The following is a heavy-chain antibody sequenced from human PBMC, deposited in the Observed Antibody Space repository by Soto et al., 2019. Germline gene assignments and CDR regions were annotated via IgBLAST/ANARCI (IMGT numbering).Heavy chain of an antibody. CDR3: ARDIEYSASPKAFDV. V-gene: IGHV5-51*01. J-gene: IGHJ3*01. CDR2: IYPGDSDT. CDR1: GYRFTSYW. Sequence: RESLKISCKGSGYRFTSYWIGWVRQMPGKGLEWMGIIYPGDSDTRYSPSFQGQVTISADKSISTAYLQWSSLKASDTAMYYCARDIEYSASPKAFDVWGQGTMVTVS. D-gene: IGHD6-6*01.